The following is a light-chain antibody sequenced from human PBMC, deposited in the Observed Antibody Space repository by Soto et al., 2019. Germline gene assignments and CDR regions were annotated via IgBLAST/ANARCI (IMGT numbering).Light chain of an antibody. V-gene: IGLV2-23*01. CDR1: SSDVGKYKF. CDR2: VGT. Sequence: QSALTQPASVSGSPGQSISISCTGTSSDVGKYKFVSWYQQHPGKAPKLIIYVGTKRPSGVSNRFSGSKSGNTASLTISGLQAEDEADYYCCSHAGSGTLVFGGGTKLTVL. J-gene: IGLJ3*02. CDR3: CSHAGSGTLV.